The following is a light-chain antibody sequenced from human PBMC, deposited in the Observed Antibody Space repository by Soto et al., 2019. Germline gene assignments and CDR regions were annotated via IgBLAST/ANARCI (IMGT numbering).Light chain of an antibody. J-gene: IGKJ4*01. CDR3: KQGNSFPLA. CDR1: QYIGSW. V-gene: IGKV1-12*01. CDR2: AAS. Sequence: DIQITQSPSSVSASVGDRVTITCRASQYIGSWLAWYQQKPGKAPKLLISAASNLQSGVPTRFIGSGSVTDCSLTISSLQADDFATYVWKQGNSFPLAFGGGTKVEIK.